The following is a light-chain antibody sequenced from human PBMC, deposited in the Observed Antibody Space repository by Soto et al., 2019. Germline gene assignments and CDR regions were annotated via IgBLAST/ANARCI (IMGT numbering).Light chain of an antibody. CDR1: QSIGSW. CDR3: QEYHTYSRT. J-gene: IGKJ1*01. V-gene: IGKV1-5*01. Sequence: LSASVGDRITITCRASQSIGSWLAWYQQKPGKAPNLLIYEASTLESGVPSRFSGGGSGTEFSLTISSLQPDDFATYYCQEYHTYSRTFGQGTKVDIK. CDR2: EAS.